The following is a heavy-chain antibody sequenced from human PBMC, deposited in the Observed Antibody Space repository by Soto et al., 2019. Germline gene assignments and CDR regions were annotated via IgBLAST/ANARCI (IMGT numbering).Heavy chain of an antibody. Sequence: SETLSLTCAVYGGSFSGYYWSWIRQPPGKGLEWIGEINHSGSTNYNPSLKSRVTISVDTSKNQFSLKLSSVTAADTAVYYCASLGFGGVIDTPLTRGMNWFDPWGQGTLVTVSS. CDR1: GGSFSGYY. J-gene: IGHJ5*02. CDR2: INHSGST. V-gene: IGHV4-34*01. CDR3: ASLGFGGVIDTPLTRGMNWFDP. D-gene: IGHD3-16*02.